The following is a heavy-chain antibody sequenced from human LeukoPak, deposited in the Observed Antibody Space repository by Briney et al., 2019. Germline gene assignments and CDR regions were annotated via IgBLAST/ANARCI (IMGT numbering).Heavy chain of an antibody. J-gene: IGHJ4*02. CDR3: AREGELYFDY. D-gene: IGHD1-26*01. V-gene: IGHV4-34*01. CDR1: GGSFSGYY. Sequence: SETLSLTCAVYGGSFSGYYWSWIRQPPGKGLEWIGEINHSGSTNYNPSLKSRVTISVDTSKNQFSLKLSSVTAADTAVYYCAREGELYFDYWGQGTLVTVSS. CDR2: INHSGST.